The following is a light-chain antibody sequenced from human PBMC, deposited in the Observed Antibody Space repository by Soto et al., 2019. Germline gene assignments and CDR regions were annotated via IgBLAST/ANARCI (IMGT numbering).Light chain of an antibody. J-gene: IGLJ2*01. CDR1: RRDVGVFNY. CDR3: SSYTDTSTVI. V-gene: IGLV2-14*03. CDR2: DVT. Sequence: QSVLTQPASVSGSPGQSITISCTGTRRDVGVFNYVSWYRQHPGEAPKLLIFDVTYRPSGVSTRFSGSKSGSTASLTISGLQAEDEADYYCSSYTDTSTVIFGGGTKLTVL.